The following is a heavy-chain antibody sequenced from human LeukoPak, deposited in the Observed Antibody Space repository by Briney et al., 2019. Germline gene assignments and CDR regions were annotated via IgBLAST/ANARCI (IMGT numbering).Heavy chain of an antibody. CDR2: ISYDGSNK. CDR3: AKARGLYYYDSSGYPLSDP. J-gene: IGHJ5*02. V-gene: IGHV3-30*04. CDR1: GFTFSSYA. D-gene: IGHD3-22*01. Sequence: PGGSLRLSCAASGFTFSSYAMHWVRQAPGKGLEWVSVISYDGSNKYYADSVKGRFTISRDNSKNTLCLQMNSLRAEDTAVYYCAKARGLYYYDSSGYPLSDPWGQGTLVTVSS.